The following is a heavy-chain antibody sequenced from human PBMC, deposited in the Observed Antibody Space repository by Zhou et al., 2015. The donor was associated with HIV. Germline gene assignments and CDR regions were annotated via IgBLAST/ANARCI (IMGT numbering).Heavy chain of an antibody. CDR1: GYTFTSYD. J-gene: IGHJ5*02. CDR3: ARGRSPDNIVVVPAAIHENWFDP. Sequence: QVQLVQSGAEVKKPGASVKVSCKASGYTFTSYDINWVRQATGQGLEWMGWMNPNSGNTGYAQKFQGRVTMTRNTSISTAYMELSSLRSEDTAVYYCARGRSPDNIVVVPAAIHENWFDPWGQGTLVTVSS. V-gene: IGHV1-8*01. CDR2: MNPNSGNT. D-gene: IGHD2-2*01.